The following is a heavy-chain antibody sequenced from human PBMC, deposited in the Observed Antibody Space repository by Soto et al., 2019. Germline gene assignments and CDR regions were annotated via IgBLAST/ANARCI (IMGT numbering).Heavy chain of an antibody. J-gene: IGHJ4*02. Sequence: GGSLRLSCEAAGFTFKIYDMNWVRQAPGKGLEWVSYISSTSSPTYYADSVKGRFTISRDNAKNSLLLQMNSLRDEDSGVYYCARATRRTTLVRGVTTALDYWGQGTLVTVSS. V-gene: IGHV3-21*01. CDR1: GFTFKIYD. CDR3: ARATRRTTLVRGVTTALDY. CDR2: ISSTSSPT. D-gene: IGHD3-10*01.